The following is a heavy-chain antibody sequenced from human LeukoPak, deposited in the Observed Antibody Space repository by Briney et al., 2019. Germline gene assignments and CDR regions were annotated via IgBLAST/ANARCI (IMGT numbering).Heavy chain of an antibody. V-gene: IGHV4-34*01. CDR1: GGFFSGYY. Sequence: SETLSLTCAVYGGFFSGYYWSWIRQPPGKGLEWIGEINHSGSTNYNPSLKSRVTISVDTSKNQFSLKLSSVTAADTAVYYCARMYGREDYWGQGTLVTVSS. CDR2: INHSGST. CDR3: ARMYGREDY. D-gene: IGHD4-17*01. J-gene: IGHJ4*02.